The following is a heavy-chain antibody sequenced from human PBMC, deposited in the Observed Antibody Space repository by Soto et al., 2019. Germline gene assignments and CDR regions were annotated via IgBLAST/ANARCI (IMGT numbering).Heavy chain of an antibody. CDR2: ISSSGSTI. CDR3: ARDLRMVYAIDFDY. J-gene: IGHJ4*02. CDR1: GFTFSSYS. D-gene: IGHD2-8*01. V-gene: IGHV3-48*02. Sequence: VQLMESGGGLVQPGGSLRLSCAASGFTFSSYSMNWVRQAPGKGLEWVSYISSSGSTIYYADSVKGRFTISRDNAKNSLYLQMSSLRDEDTAVYFCARDLRMVYAIDFDYWGPSTLVTVSS.